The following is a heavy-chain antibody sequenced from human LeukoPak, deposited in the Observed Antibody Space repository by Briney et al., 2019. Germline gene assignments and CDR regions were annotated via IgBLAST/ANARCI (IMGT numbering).Heavy chain of an antibody. D-gene: IGHD2/OR15-2a*01. J-gene: IGHJ6*03. CDR1: GYTFNTYG. V-gene: IGHV1-18*01. Sequence: ASVKVSCKASGYTFNTYGITWVRQAPGQGLEWMGWISGYNGKTKYAQKFQGRVTMTTDTSTSTAYMELRSLRSDDTAVYYCARVQSLIVNYYYMDVWGKGTTVTVSS. CDR2: ISGYNGKT. CDR3: ARVQSLIVNYYYMDV.